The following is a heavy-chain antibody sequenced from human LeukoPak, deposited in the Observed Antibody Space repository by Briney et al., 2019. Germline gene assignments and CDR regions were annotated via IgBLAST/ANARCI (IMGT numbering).Heavy chain of an antibody. CDR2: INPNSGGT. CDR3: ARGAWYSSGYTALHYFDY. Sequence: ASVKVSCKASGYTFTGYYMHWVRQAPGQGLEWMGWINPNSGGTNYAQKFQGRVTITADESTSTAYMELSSLRSEDTAVYYCARGAWYSSGYTALHYFDYWGQGTLVTVSS. CDR1: GYTFTGYY. V-gene: IGHV1-2*02. D-gene: IGHD6-19*01. J-gene: IGHJ4*02.